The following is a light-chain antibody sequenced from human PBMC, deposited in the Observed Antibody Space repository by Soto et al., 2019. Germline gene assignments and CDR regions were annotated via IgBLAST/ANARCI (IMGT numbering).Light chain of an antibody. CDR1: SSDVGSYNY. V-gene: IGLV2-14*01. Sequence: QSVLTQPASVSGSPGQSITISCTGTSSDVGSYNYVSWYQQYAGKAPKLMIYDVSNRPSGVSNRFSGSKSGNTASLIISGLQAEDEAHYYCSSYTSNSTPFVFGTGTKVTVL. J-gene: IGLJ1*01. CDR3: SSYTSNSTPFV. CDR2: DVS.